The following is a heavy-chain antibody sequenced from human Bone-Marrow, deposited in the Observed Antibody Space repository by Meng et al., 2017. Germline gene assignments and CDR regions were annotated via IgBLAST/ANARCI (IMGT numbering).Heavy chain of an antibody. CDR1: GWSFRCYY. CDR3: ARTRGYSYGYYGY. CDR2: INHNGST. Sequence: QAQLQQWGAGLLKHSETLSLTCAVHGWSFRCYYWSWIRQPPGKGLEWIGEINHNGSTNYNPSLKSRVTISVDTSKNQFSLKLSSVTAADTAVYYCARTRGYSYGYYGYWGQGTLVTVSS. J-gene: IGHJ4*02. V-gene: IGHV4-34*01. D-gene: IGHD5-18*01.